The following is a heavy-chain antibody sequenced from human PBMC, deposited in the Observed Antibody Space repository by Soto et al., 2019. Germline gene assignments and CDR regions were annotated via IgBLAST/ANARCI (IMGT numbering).Heavy chain of an antibody. CDR2: INHSGST. V-gene: IGHV4-30-2*01. Sequence: SETLSLTCAVSGGSISSGGYSWSWIRQPPGKGLEWIGYINHSGSTNYNPSLKSRVTISVDTSKNQFSLKLSSVTAADTAVYYCARERSRRYMDVWGKGTTVTVSS. J-gene: IGHJ6*03. CDR1: GGSISSGGYS. CDR3: ARERSRRYMDV.